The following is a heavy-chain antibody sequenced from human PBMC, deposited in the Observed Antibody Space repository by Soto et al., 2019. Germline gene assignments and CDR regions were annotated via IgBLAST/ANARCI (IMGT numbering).Heavy chain of an antibody. D-gene: IGHD3-9*01. J-gene: IGHJ5*02. CDR1: GGSISSYY. V-gene: IGHV4-59*01. CDR3: ARAHYDILTAFDP. Sequence: SETLSLTCTVSGGSISSYYWSWIRQPPGKGLEWIGYIYYSGSTNYNPSLKSRVTISVDTSNNQFSLKLSSVTAADTAVYYCARAHYDILTAFDPWGQGTLVTVSS. CDR2: IYYSGST.